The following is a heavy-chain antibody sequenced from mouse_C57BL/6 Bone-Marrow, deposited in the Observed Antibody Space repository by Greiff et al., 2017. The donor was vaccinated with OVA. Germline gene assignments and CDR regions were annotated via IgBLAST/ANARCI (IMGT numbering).Heavy chain of an antibody. D-gene: IGHD2-4*01. Sequence: VKLMESGAELAKPGASVKLSCKASGYTFTSYWMHWVKQRPGQGLEWIGYINPSSGYTKYNQKFKDKATLTADKSSSTAYMQLSSLTYEDAADDYCAHYDYDKDFDYWGQGTTLTVSS. CDR2: INPSSGYT. V-gene: IGHV1-7*01. CDR1: GYTFTSYW. J-gene: IGHJ2*01. CDR3: AHYDYDKDFDY.